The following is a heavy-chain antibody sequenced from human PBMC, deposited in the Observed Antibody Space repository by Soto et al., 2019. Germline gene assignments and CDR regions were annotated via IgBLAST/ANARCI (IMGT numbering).Heavy chain of an antibody. D-gene: IGHD3-22*01. Sequence: GSLRLSCSASGFTFSSYDMHWVRQGPGKGLEWVSAIGTAGDTNYAGSVKGRFTISRENAKNSLYLQMNSLRAGDTAIYFCARAIGPTLFDYWGQGALVTVSS. CDR2: IGTAGDT. J-gene: IGHJ4*02. CDR1: GFTFSSYD. CDR3: ARAIGPTLFDY. V-gene: IGHV3-13*04.